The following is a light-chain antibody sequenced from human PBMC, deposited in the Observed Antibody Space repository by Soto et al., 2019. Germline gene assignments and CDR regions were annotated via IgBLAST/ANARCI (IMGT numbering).Light chain of an antibody. CDR1: SSDIGSYDH. Sequence: QSALTQPASVSGSPGQSITISCSGTSSDIGSYDHVAWYQQFPGKSPKLIIYAVSDRPSGVSDRFSGSKSGISASLTISGHQTEDEADYYCISYTGRQSYLFGTGTKVTVL. CDR2: AVS. CDR3: ISYTGRQSYL. V-gene: IGLV2-14*03. J-gene: IGLJ1*01.